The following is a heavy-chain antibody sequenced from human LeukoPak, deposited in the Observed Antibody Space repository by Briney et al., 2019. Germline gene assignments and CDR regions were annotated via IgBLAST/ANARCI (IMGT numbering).Heavy chain of an antibody. J-gene: IGHJ3*02. Sequence: PGGSLRLSCAASGFTFSSYSMNWVRQAPGKGLEWVSSISSSSSYIYYTDPVEGRFTIPRDNAKNSLYLQMNSLRAEDTAVYYCARDWIYDAFDIWGQGTMVTVSS. D-gene: IGHD5-12*01. CDR1: GFTFSSYS. V-gene: IGHV3-21*01. CDR2: ISSSSSYI. CDR3: ARDWIYDAFDI.